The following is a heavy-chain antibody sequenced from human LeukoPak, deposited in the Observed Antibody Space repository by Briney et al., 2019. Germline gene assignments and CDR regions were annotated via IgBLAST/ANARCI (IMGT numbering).Heavy chain of an antibody. D-gene: IGHD1-1*01. J-gene: IGHJ4*02. CDR3: TKDRVWNSFDS. Sequence: GGSLRLSCAASGLTFSNHWMNWVRQAPGKGLVWVSHINTDGSSTTYADSVKGRFTISRDNAKNTLYLQMNSLKNEDTAVYYCTKDRVWNSFDSWGQGTLVTVSS. CDR2: INTDGSST. CDR1: GLTFSNHW. V-gene: IGHV3-74*01.